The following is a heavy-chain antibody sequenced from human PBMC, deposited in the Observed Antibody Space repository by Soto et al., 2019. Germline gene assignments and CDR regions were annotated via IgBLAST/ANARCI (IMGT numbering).Heavy chain of an antibody. CDR2: IYYSGST. Sequence: PSETLSLTCTVSGGSISSYYWSWIRQPPGKGLEWIGYIYYSGSTNYNPSLKSRVTISVDTSKNQFSLKLSSVTAADTAVHYCAREGYSSGWILDYWGQGTLVTVSS. D-gene: IGHD6-19*01. J-gene: IGHJ4*02. CDR3: AREGYSSGWILDY. CDR1: GGSISSYY. V-gene: IGHV4-59*01.